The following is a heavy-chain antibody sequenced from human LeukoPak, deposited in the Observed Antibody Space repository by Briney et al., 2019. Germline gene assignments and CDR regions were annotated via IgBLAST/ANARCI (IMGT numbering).Heavy chain of an antibody. J-gene: IGHJ4*02. Sequence: SETLSLTCTVSGGSISSYYWSWIRQPPGKGLEWIGYIYYSGSTNYNPSLKSRVTISVDTSKNQFSLKLSSVTAADTAVYYCARTKDDYGDYLTDYWGQGTLVTVSS. CDR1: GGSISSYY. D-gene: IGHD4-17*01. CDR2: IYYSGST. CDR3: ARTKDDYGDYLTDY. V-gene: IGHV4-59*08.